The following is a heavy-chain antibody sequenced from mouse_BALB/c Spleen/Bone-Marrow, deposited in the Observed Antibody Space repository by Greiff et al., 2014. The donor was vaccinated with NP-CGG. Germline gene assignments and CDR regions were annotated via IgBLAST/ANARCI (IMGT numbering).Heavy chain of an antibody. V-gene: IGHV5-12*02. D-gene: IGHD3-3*01. Sequence: DVMLVESGGGLVQPGGSLKLSCATSGFTFSDYYMYWVRQTPEKRLEWVAYISNGGGSTYYPDAVKGRFTISRDNAKNTLYLQMSRLKSEDTAMYYCERQGGTEYYAMDYWGQGTSVTVSS. J-gene: IGHJ4*01. CDR2: ISNGGGST. CDR1: GFTFSDYY. CDR3: ERQGGTEYYAMDY.